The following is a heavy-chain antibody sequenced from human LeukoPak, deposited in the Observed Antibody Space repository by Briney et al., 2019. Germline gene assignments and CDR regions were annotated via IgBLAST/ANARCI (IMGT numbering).Heavy chain of an antibody. V-gene: IGHV1-2*02. CDR2: INPNSGGT. CDR3: ARDLRSSSWYFY. Sequence: ASVKVSCKASGYTFTGYYMHWVRQAPGQGLEWMGWINPNSGGTNYAQKFQGRATMTRDTSISTAYMELSRLRSDDTAVYYCARDLRSSSWYFYWGQGTLVTVSS. J-gene: IGHJ4*02. CDR1: GYTFTGYY. D-gene: IGHD6-13*01.